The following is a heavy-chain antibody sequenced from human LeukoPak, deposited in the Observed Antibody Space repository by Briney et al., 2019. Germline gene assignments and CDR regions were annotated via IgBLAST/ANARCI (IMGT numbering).Heavy chain of an antibody. V-gene: IGHV4-34*01. CDR3: ARRGDYVWGSYRSIRNWFDP. Sequence: SETLSFTCAVYGGSFSGYYWSWIRQPPGKGLEWIGEINHSGSTNYNPSPKSRVTISVDTSKNQFSLKLSSVTAADTAVYYCARRGDYVWGSYRSIRNWFDPWGQGTLVTVSS. CDR2: INHSGST. CDR1: GGSFSGYY. D-gene: IGHD3-16*02. J-gene: IGHJ5*02.